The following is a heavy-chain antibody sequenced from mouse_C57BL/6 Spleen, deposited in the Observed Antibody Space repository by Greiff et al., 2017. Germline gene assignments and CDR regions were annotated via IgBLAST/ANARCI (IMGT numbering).Heavy chain of an antibody. J-gene: IGHJ2*01. Sequence: QVQLQQPGAELVKPGASVKLSCKASGYTFTSYWMQWVKQRPGQGLEWIGEIDPSDSYTNYNQKFKGKATLTVDTSSSTAYMQLSSLTSEDSAVYYCARGYGSSYVGYFDYWGQGTTLTVSS. CDR3: ARGYGSSYVGYFDY. CDR2: IDPSDSYT. CDR1: GYTFTSYW. V-gene: IGHV1-50*01. D-gene: IGHD1-1*01.